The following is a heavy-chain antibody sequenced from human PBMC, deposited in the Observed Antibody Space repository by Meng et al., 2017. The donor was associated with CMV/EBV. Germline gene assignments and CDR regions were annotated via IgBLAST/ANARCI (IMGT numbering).Heavy chain of an antibody. Sequence: SGGNCRCYAISWVRQAPGQGLEWMGGIIPIFGTANYAQKFQGRVTITADKSTSTAYMELSSLRSEDTAVYYCARGRAEYSGYDEFDYWGQGTLVTVSS. J-gene: IGHJ4*02. V-gene: IGHV1-69*06. CDR1: GGNCRCYA. CDR2: IIPIFGTA. D-gene: IGHD5-12*01. CDR3: ARGRAEYSGYDEFDY.